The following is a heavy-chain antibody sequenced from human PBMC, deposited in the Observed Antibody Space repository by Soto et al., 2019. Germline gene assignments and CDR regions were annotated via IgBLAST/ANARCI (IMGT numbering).Heavy chain of an antibody. J-gene: IGHJ5*02. CDR3: ARGAPGSTSCYGEGCWFDP. Sequence: GGSLRLSCAASGFTFSSYGMHWVRQAPGKGLEWVAVIWYDGSNKYYADSVKGRFTISRDNSKNTLYLQMNSLRAEDTAVYYCARGAPGSTSCYGEGCWFDPWGQGTLVTVSS. CDR2: IWYDGSNK. V-gene: IGHV3-33*01. CDR1: GFTFSSYG. D-gene: IGHD2-2*01.